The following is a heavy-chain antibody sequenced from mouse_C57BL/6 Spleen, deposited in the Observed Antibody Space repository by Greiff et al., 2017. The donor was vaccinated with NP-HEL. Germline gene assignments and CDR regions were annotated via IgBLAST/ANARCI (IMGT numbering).Heavy chain of an antibody. D-gene: IGHD1-1*01. J-gene: IGHJ2*01. CDR2: IDPSDSYT. V-gene: IGHV1-59*01. CDR3: GRGGFITTVVDPYYFDY. Sequence: QVQLQQPGAELVRPGTSVKLSCKASGYTFTSYWMHWVKQRPGQGLEWIGVIDPSDSYTNYNQKFKGKATLTVDTSSSTAYMQLSSLTSEDSAVYYCGRGGFITTVVDPYYFDYWGQGTTLTVSS. CDR1: GYTFTSYW.